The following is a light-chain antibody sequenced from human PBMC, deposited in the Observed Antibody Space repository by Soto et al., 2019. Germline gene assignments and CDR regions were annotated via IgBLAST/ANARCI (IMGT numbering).Light chain of an antibody. CDR3: ATWDSSLSAVV. V-gene: IGLV1-51*01. J-gene: IGLJ2*01. CDR2: DNY. CDR1: SSDVANYKY. Sequence: QSALTQPRSVSGSPGQSVTISCTRTSSDVANYKYVSWYQQHPGKAPKLLIYDNYWRPSGIPDRFSASKSGTSATLGITGLQTGDEADYYCATWDSSLSAVVVGGGTKVTVL.